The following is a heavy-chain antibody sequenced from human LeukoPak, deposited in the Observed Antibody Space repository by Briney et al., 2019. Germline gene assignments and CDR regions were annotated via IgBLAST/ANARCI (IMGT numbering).Heavy chain of an antibody. Sequence: GGSPRLSCAASGFTFSDYYMSWIRQAPGKGLEWVSYISSSGSTIYYADSVKGRFTISGDNAKNSLYLQMNSLRAEDTAVYYCARDDALYGMDVWGQGTTVTVSS. CDR2: ISSSGSTI. V-gene: IGHV3-11*01. CDR1: GFTFSDYY. CDR3: ARDDALYGMDV. J-gene: IGHJ6*02.